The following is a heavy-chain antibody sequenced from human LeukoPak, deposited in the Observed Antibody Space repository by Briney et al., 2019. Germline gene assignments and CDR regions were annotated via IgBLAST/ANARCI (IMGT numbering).Heavy chain of an antibody. CDR3: AKRPSDYGDYVSYFDF. CDR1: GFTFSSYA. CDR2: ISDDGRSK. J-gene: IGHJ4*02. V-gene: IGHV3-30*18. D-gene: IGHD4-17*01. Sequence: AGGSLRLSCAASGFTFSSYAMSWVRQAPGKGLEWVGVISDDGRSKDYADSVKGRFTISRDNSKDTLYLQMNGLRDEDTAVYYCAKRPSDYGDYVSYFDFWGQGTLVTVSS.